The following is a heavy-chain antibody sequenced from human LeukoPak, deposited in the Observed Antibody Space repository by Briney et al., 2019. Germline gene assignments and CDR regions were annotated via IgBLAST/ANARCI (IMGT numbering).Heavy chain of an antibody. CDR2: ISSNGGST. Sequence: GGSLRLSCAASGFTFSSYAMHWVRQAPGKGLECVSGISSNGGSTNYANSVKGRFTISRDNSKNTLYLQMNSLRAEDTAVYYCARTYYDILTGYSGFDPWGQGTLVTVSS. CDR3: ARTYYDILTGYSGFDP. V-gene: IGHV3-64*01. CDR1: GFTFSSYA. J-gene: IGHJ5*02. D-gene: IGHD3-9*01.